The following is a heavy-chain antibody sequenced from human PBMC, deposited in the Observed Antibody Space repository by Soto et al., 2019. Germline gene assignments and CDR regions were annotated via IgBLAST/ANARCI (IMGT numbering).Heavy chain of an antibody. Sequence: PSETLSLTCAVYGGSFSGYYWSWIRQPPGKGLEWIGEINHSGSTNYNPSLKSRVTISVDTSKNQFSLKLSSVTAADTAVYYCAREGTVVYSSSSRPWDYWGQGTLVTVSS. J-gene: IGHJ4*02. CDR3: AREGTVVYSSSSRPWDY. CDR2: INHSGST. CDR1: GGSFSGYY. V-gene: IGHV4-34*01. D-gene: IGHD6-6*01.